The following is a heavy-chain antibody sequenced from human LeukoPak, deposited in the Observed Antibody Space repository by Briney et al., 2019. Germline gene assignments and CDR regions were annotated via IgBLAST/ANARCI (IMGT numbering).Heavy chain of an antibody. CDR1: GFTFSSYG. J-gene: IGHJ6*02. CDR3: AKDLRGWSSGPRDYYYYYGMDV. CDR2: ISYDGSNK. D-gene: IGHD6-19*01. V-gene: IGHV3-30*18. Sequence: GGSLRLSCAASGFTFSSYGMHWVRQAPGKGLEWVAVISYDGSNKYYADSVKGRFTISRDNSKNTLYLQMNSLRAEDTAVYYCAKDLRGWSSGPRDYYYYYGMDVWGQGTTVTVSS.